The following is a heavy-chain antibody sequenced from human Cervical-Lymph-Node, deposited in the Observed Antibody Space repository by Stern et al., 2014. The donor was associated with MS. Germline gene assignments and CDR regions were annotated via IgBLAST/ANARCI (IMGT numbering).Heavy chain of an antibody. J-gene: IGHJ5*02. CDR3: ARSSYCSSTSCFNWFDP. Sequence: EQLVESGAEVKKPGASVKVSCKASGYTFTSYGISWVRQAPGQGLEWMGWISAYNGNTNYAQKLQGRVTMTTDTSTSTAYMELRSLRSDDTAVYYCARSSYCSSTSCFNWFDPWGQGTLVTVSS. V-gene: IGHV1-18*04. D-gene: IGHD2-2*01. CDR1: GYTFTSYG. CDR2: ISAYNGNT.